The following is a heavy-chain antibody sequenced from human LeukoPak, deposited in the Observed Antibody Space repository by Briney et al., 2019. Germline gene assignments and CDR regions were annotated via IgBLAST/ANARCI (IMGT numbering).Heavy chain of an antibody. D-gene: IGHD3-10*01. CDR1: GYTFTSYA. V-gene: IGHV7-4-1*02. J-gene: IGHJ4*02. CDR2: INTNTGNP. Sequence: ASVKVSCKASGYTFTSYAMNWVRQAPGQGLEWMGWINTNTGNPTYAQGFTGRFVFSLDTSVSTAYLQISSLKAEDTAVYYCAREPMVRGVIYFDYWGQGTLVTVSS. CDR3: AREPMVRGVIYFDY.